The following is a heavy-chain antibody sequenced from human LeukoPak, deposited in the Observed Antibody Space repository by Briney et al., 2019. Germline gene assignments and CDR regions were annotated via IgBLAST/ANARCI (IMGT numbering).Heavy chain of an antibody. CDR3: ARHPFSSPFDH. Sequence: SETLSLTCTVSGASFSGDYWSWIRQPPGKGLEWIGYIYVSGNSNYNPSLKSRGSISLDTSKNQVSLTLTSVTAADTAVYYCARHPFSSPFDHWGQGTLVAVSS. CDR1: GASFSGDY. CDR2: IYVSGNS. J-gene: IGHJ4*02. V-gene: IGHV4-59*08.